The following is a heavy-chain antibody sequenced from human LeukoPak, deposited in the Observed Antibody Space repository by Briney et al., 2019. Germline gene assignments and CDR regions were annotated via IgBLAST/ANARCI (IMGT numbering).Heavy chain of an antibody. V-gene: IGHV3-48*04. D-gene: IGHD3-22*01. CDR3: ARGTSGYSV. Sequence: GGSLRLSCAASGFTFSSYSMNWVRQAPGKGLEWVSYISSSSSTIYHADSVKGRFTISRDNAKNSLYLQMNSLRAEDTAVYYCARGTSGYSVWGQGTLVTVSS. CDR1: GFTFSSYS. CDR2: ISSSSSTI. J-gene: IGHJ4*02.